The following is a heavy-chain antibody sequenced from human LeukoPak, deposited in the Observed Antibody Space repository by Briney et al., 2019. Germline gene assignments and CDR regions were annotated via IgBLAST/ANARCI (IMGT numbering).Heavy chain of an antibody. V-gene: IGHV5-51*01. CDR1: GYNFTNYW. J-gene: IGHJ4*02. CDR2: IYPGDSDT. D-gene: IGHD7-27*01. CDR3: ARQAGTGDAGDS. Sequence: GESLKISCKGSGYNFTNYWIVWVRQMPGKALEWMGIIYPGDSDTRYSPSFQGQVTTSADKSISTAYLQWSSLKASDTAMYYCARQAGTGDAGDSWGQGTLVTVSS.